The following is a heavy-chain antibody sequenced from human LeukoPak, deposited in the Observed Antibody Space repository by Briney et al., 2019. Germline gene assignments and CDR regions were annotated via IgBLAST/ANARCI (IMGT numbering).Heavy chain of an antibody. CDR1: GFIFSSHA. Sequence: GGSLRLSCAASGFIFSSHAMNWVRQAPGKGLEWVSVISGSGGMTYYADSVKGRFTVSRDNSKNTLLLQMNSLRAEDTAIYYCAKEPNHSSVYWDYWGQGTLVTVSS. D-gene: IGHD3-22*01. CDR2: ISGSGGMT. J-gene: IGHJ4*02. CDR3: AKEPNHSSVYWDY. V-gene: IGHV3-23*01.